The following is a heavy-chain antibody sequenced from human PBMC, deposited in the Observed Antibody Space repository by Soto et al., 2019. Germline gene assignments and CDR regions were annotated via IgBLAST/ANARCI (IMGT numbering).Heavy chain of an antibody. CDR1: GFYFTDYS. CDR3: ARMGIGGYGGSDAPLDV. Sequence: LVESGGGLVKPGGSLRLSCAASGFYFTDYSMTWIRQAPGKGLEWVSYIAKSGSSFYYADSVKGRFTISRDNDEESVTLEMNSLRVDDSALYYCARMGIGGYGGSDAPLDVWGQGTLVTVSS. D-gene: IGHD5-12*01. J-gene: IGHJ4*02. V-gene: IGHV3-11*01. CDR2: IAKSGSSF.